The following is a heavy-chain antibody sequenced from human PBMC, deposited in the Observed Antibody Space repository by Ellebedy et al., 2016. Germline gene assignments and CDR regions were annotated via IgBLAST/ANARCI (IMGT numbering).Heavy chain of an antibody. V-gene: IGHV5-51*01. CDR1: GYSFTSYW. CDR3: ARRVGYCSGGSCYHDY. D-gene: IGHD2-15*01. J-gene: IGHJ4*02. CDR2: IYPGDSDT. Sequence: GESLKISXKGSGYSFTSYWIGWVRQMPGKGLEWMGIIYPGDSDTRYSLSFQGQVTISADKSISTAYLQWSSLKASDTAMYYCARRVGYCSGGSCYHDYWGQGTLVTVSS.